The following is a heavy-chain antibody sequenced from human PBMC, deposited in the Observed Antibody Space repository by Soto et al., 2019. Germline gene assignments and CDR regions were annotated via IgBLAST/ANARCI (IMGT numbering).Heavy chain of an antibody. CDR2: ISYDGNNK. J-gene: IGHJ6*02. D-gene: IGHD2-15*01. CDR3: ARAGCDGGTCYTLVGLRYGMDV. V-gene: IGHV3-30-3*01. CDR1: GFTFSNYA. Sequence: QVQLVESGGGVVQPGRSLRLSCAASGFTFSNYAMYWVRQAPGKGLEWVAVISYDGNNKYYADSVKGRFTISRDNSKATLYLQMNSLIAEDTAVYYCARAGCDGGTCYTLVGLRYGMDVWGQGTTVTVSS.